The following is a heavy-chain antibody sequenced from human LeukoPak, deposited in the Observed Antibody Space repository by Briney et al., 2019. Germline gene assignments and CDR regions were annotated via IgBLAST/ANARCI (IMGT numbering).Heavy chain of an antibody. V-gene: IGHV3-53*01. D-gene: IGHD6-19*01. Sequence: GGSLRLSRAVSGFTVGDSYMTWVRQAPGKGLEWVSVIYYGGGTFYADSVKGRFTISRDSSTNTLYLQMNSLRVEDTAVYYCARAGGLRIAVAPIDRWGQGTLVTVSS. J-gene: IGHJ5*02. CDR2: IYYGGGT. CDR1: GFTVGDSY. CDR3: ARAGGLRIAVAPIDR.